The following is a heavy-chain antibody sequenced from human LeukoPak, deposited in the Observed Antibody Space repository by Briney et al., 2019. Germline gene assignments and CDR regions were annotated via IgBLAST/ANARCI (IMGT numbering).Heavy chain of an antibody. D-gene: IGHD1-26*01. CDR3: ARDSRFVGGSSLGGFDP. J-gene: IGHJ5*02. Sequence: ASVKVSCKASGYTFTSYGISWVRQAPGQGLEWMGWISAYNGNTNYAQKLHGRVTMTTDTSTSTAYMELRSLRSDDTAVYYCARDSRFVGGSSLGGFDPWGQGTLVTVSS. CDR1: GYTFTSYG. V-gene: IGHV1-18*01. CDR2: ISAYNGNT.